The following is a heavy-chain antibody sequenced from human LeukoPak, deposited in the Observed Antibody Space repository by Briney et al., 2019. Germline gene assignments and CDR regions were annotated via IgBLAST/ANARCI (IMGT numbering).Heavy chain of an antibody. CDR1: GFTFSSYA. V-gene: IGHV3-30*04. J-gene: IGHJ4*02. CDR3: ARDHSGTY. CDR2: ISYDGDKE. Sequence: GGSLRLSCAASGFTFSSYAMHWVRQAPGKGLEWVTVISYDGDKECYADSVKGRFTISRDNSKNTLYLQMDSLREDDTAVYFCARDHSGTYWGQGTLVTVSS. D-gene: IGHD1-26*01.